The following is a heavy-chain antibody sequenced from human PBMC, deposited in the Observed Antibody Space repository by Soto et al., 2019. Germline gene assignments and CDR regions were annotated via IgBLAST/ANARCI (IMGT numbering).Heavy chain of an antibody. V-gene: IGHV4-4*02. Sequence: SETLSLTCAVSDGFISSSNYWGWVRQPPGKGLEWIGQVYHNGGPSYNPSLRSRVTMSIDKSKNQFSLNLSAVTAADTAVYFCVRHGGRLFDYWGPGHLVTVSS. CDR1: DGFISSSNY. CDR3: VRHGGRLFDY. D-gene: IGHD2-15*01. J-gene: IGHJ4*02. CDR2: VYHNGGP.